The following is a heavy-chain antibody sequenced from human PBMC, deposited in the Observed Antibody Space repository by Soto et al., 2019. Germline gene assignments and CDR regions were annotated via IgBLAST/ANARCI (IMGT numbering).Heavy chain of an antibody. CDR2: IVVYNGNT. CDR3: ARDSIAVAGTD. CDR1: GFTFTSSA. D-gene: IGHD6-19*01. Sequence: ASVKVSCKASGFTFTSSAVQWVRQARGQGLEWIGWIVVYNGNTNYAQKLQGRVTMTTDTSTSTAYMELRSLRSDDTAVYYCARDSIAVAGTDWGQGTLVTAPQ. V-gene: IGHV1-18*01. J-gene: IGHJ4*02.